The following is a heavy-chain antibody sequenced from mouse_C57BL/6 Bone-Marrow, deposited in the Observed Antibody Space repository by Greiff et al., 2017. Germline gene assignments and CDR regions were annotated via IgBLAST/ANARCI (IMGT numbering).Heavy chain of an antibody. J-gene: IGHJ1*03. CDR3: ARELITTVVASPCYWYFDV. D-gene: IGHD1-1*01. CDR1: GYSITSGYY. CDR2: ISYAGSN. Sequence: EVHLVESGPGLVKPSQSLSLTCSVTGYSITSGYYWNWIRQFPGNKLEWMGYISYAGSNNYNPSLKNRISLTRDTPKNQFFLKLNSLTTEDTATYYCARELITTVVASPCYWYFDVWGTGTTVTVSS. V-gene: IGHV3-6*01.